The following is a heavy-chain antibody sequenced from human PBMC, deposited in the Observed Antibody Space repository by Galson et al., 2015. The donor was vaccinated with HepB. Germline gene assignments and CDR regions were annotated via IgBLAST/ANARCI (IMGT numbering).Heavy chain of an antibody. CDR1: GYTFTSYG. J-gene: IGHJ4*02. V-gene: IGHV1-18*01. CDR2: ISAYNGNT. D-gene: IGHD5-24*01. Sequence: SVKVSCKASGYTFTSYGISWVRQAPGRGLEWMGWISAYNGNTNYAQKLQGRVTMTTDTSTSTAYMELRSLRSDDTAVYYCARVEMATITVLPFGDYWGQGTLVTVSS. CDR3: ARVEMATITVLPFGDY.